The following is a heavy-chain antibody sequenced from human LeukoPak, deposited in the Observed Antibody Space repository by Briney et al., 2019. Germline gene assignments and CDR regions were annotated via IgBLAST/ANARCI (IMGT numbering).Heavy chain of an antibody. Sequence: GGSLRLSCAASGFTFSSNSMNWVRQAPGKGLEWVSYISSTSSTIYYADSVKGQFTISRDNAKNSLYLQMNSLRDEDTAVYYCAREMVLVATIVFDYWGQGTLVTVSS. D-gene: IGHD5-12*01. J-gene: IGHJ4*02. CDR1: GFTFSSNS. V-gene: IGHV3-48*02. CDR2: ISSTSSTI. CDR3: AREMVLVATIVFDY.